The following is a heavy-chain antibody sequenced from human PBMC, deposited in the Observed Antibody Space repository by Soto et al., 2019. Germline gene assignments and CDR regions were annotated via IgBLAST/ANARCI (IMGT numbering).Heavy chain of an antibody. Sequence: PSETLSLTCAVYGGSFSGYYWSWIRQPPGKGLEWIGEINHSGNTNYNPSLKSRVTISVDTSKNQFSLKLSSVTAADTAVYYCAREGGYCTSTSCPGAYWGQGTLVTVSA. CDR2: INHSGNT. CDR3: AREGGYCTSTSCPGAY. J-gene: IGHJ4*02. CDR1: GGSFSGYY. V-gene: IGHV4-34*01. D-gene: IGHD2-2*01.